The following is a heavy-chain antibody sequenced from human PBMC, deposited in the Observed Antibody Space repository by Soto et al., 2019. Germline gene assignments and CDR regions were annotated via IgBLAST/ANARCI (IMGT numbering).Heavy chain of an antibody. CDR2: ISGSGGST. J-gene: IGHJ3*02. Sequence: GSLRISCAASGFTFSTYAMSWVPQAPGKGLVWVSAISGSGGSTFYADSVKGRFTISRDNSMNTLYLQMNSLRTEDTAVYYCAHPRGFGVFDAYDIWGQGTMVTVSS. CDR1: GFTFSTYA. CDR3: AHPRGFGVFDAYDI. V-gene: IGHV3-23*01. D-gene: IGHD3-10*01.